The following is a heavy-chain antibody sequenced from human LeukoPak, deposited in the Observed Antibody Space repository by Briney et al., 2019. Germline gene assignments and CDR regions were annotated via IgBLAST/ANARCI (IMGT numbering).Heavy chain of an antibody. V-gene: IGHV1-2*02. CDR3: AREAHRIFGVAPTPYYFDY. CDR1: GYTFTAYY. D-gene: IGHD3-3*02. Sequence: ASVKVSCKASGYTFTAYYMHWVRQAPGQGLEWMGWINPNSGGTNYAQKFQGRVTITTDESTSTAYMELSSLRSEDTAVYYCAREAHRIFGVAPTPYYFDYWGQGTLVTVSS. CDR2: INPNSGGT. J-gene: IGHJ4*02.